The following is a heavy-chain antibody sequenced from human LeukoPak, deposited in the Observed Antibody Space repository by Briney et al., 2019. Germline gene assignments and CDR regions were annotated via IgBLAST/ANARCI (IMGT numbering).Heavy chain of an antibody. J-gene: IGHJ4*02. CDR2: ISGSGGST. D-gene: IGHD6-19*01. CDR1: GFTFSSYA. Sequence: PGGSLRLSCAASGFTFSSYAMSWVRQAPGKGLEWVSAISGSGGSTYYADSVKGRFTISRDNSKNTLYLQMNSLRAEDTAVYYCAKVGIAVAGTPGPAPAYFDYWGQGTLVTVSS. CDR3: AKVGIAVAGTPGPAPAYFDY. V-gene: IGHV3-23*01.